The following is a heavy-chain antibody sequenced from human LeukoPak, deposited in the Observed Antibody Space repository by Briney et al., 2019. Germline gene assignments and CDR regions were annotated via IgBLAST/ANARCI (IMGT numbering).Heavy chain of an antibody. D-gene: IGHD1-26*01. CDR2: ISGSGADT. V-gene: IGHV3-21*01. Sequence: PGGSLRLSCAASGFTFSSYSMNWVRQAPGKGLEWVSSISGSGADTHYADSVKGRFTISRDNAKNSLYLQMNSLRAEDTAVYYCARHPHSGSYRAFDIWGQGTMVTVSS. CDR3: ARHPHSGSYRAFDI. J-gene: IGHJ3*02. CDR1: GFTFSSYS.